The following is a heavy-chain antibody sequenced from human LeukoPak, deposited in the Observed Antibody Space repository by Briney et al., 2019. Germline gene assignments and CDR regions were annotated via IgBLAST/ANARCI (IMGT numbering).Heavy chain of an antibody. CDR3: ARVRLRFLKEFDY. Sequence: GGSLRLSCAASGFTFSSYGMSWVRQAPGKGLEWVSTISGSGDNTYYADSVKGRFTISRDNSKNTLYLQMNSLRAEDTPVYYCARVRLRFLKEFDYWGQRTLVTDSS. CDR1: GFTFSSYG. D-gene: IGHD3-3*01. J-gene: IGHJ4*02. V-gene: IGHV3-23*01. CDR2: ISGSGDNT.